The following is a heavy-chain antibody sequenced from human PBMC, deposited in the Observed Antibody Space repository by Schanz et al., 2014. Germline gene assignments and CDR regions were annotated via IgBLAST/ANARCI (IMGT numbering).Heavy chain of an antibody. CDR1: GYTFTAYF. V-gene: IGHV1-2*06. CDR2: INPNTGGT. D-gene: IGHD3-3*01. Sequence: QVLLVQSGAEVKQPGASVKVSCKASGYTFTAYFIHWVRQAPGQGLEWMGRINPNTGGTNFAQKFQGRVTMTRDTSLTTAYMEVNSLTSDDPAVFYCARTASHDVWRGYIPHYAFDLWGQGTVVIVSS. J-gene: IGHJ3*01. CDR3: ARTASHDVWRGYIPHYAFDL.